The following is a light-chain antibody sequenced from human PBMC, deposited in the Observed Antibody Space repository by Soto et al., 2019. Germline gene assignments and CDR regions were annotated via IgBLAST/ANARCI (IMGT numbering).Light chain of an antibody. Sequence: EVVLKQSPATLSLSPGERATLSCRASQNVRTFLDWYQQKPGQAPRLLIYGASNRATGIPARFSGSGSGTDFTLAISSLEPEDFAVYYCQQHSHWPPWTFGQGTRVEIQ. CDR1: QNVRTF. CDR2: GAS. J-gene: IGKJ1*01. V-gene: IGKV3-11*01. CDR3: QQHSHWPPWT.